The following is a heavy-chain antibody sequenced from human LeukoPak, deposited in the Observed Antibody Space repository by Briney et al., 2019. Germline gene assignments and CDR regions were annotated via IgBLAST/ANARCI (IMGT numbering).Heavy chain of an antibody. J-gene: IGHJ4*02. V-gene: IGHV1-8*01. CDR3: ARGYGSGKMIFDY. CDR2: MNPNSGNT. CDR1: GYTCTSYD. D-gene: IGHD3-10*01. Sequence: ASVKVSCKASGYTCTSYDINWVRQATGQGREWMGGMNPNSGNTGYAQKFQGRVTMTRNTSISTAYMELSSLRSEDTAVYYCARGYGSGKMIFDYWGQGTLVTVSS.